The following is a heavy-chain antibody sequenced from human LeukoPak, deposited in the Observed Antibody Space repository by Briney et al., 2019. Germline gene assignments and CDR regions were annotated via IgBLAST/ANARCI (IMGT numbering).Heavy chain of an antibody. CDR3: ARPYSSSWYGFDP. Sequence: GGSLRLSCATSGFIFSNYAVNWVRQAPGKGLEWVAFIRYDGSNKYYADSVKGRFTISRDNSKNTLYLQMNSLRAEDTAVYYCARPYSSSWYGFDPWGQGTLVTVSS. J-gene: IGHJ5*02. CDR2: IRYDGSNK. V-gene: IGHV3-30*02. CDR1: GFIFSNYA. D-gene: IGHD6-13*01.